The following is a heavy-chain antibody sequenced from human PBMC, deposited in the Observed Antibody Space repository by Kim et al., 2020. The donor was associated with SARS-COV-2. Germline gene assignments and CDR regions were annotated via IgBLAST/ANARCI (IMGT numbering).Heavy chain of an antibody. CDR3: ARESGSGYNLDY. J-gene: IGHJ4*02. CDR2: IYFRGST. CDR1: GGSISSYY. D-gene: IGHD3-22*01. Sequence: SETLSLICTVSGGSISSYYWSWIRQSPGKGLEWIGYIYFRGSTNYNPSLKSRVTISVDTSKNQFSLKLSSVTAADTAVYYCARESGSGYNLDYWGQGTLVTVSS. V-gene: IGHV4-59*01.